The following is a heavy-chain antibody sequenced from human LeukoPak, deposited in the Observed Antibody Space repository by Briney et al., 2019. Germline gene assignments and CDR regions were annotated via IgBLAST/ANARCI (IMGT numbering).Heavy chain of an antibody. J-gene: IGHJ6*02. V-gene: IGHV3-23*01. CDR3: ATPVATSDYYYYGVDV. CDR2: ISGSGGYT. Sequence: PGGSLRLSCAASGFTFSSFVMSWVRQAPGKGLEWVSGISGSGGYTYYADSVKGRFTISRDNSKSTLYLQMTSLRAEDTAVYYCATPVATSDYYYYGVDVWGQGTSVTVSS. D-gene: IGHD5-12*01. CDR1: GFTFSSFV.